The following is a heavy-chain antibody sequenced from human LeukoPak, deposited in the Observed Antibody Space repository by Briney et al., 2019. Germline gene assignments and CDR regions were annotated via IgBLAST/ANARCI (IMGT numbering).Heavy chain of an antibody. Sequence: GGSLRLSRAASGFTFSSYWMHWVRQAPGKGLVWVSRIHSDGSTTDYADSVKGRFTISRDNAKNTLYLQMNNLRAGDTAVYYCARDRAYCSPTSCYTNHFDYWGQGTLVTVSS. CDR1: GFTFSSYW. CDR2: IHSDGSTT. J-gene: IGHJ4*02. V-gene: IGHV3-74*01. D-gene: IGHD2-2*02. CDR3: ARDRAYCSPTSCYTNHFDY.